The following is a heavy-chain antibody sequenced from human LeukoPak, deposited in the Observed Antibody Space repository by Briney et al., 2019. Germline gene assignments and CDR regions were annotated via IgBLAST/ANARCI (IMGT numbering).Heavy chain of an antibody. V-gene: IGHV6-1*01. CDR1: GDSVSRNSAT. D-gene: IGHD3-10*01. J-gene: IGHJ6*03. Sequence: SQTLSLTCAISGDSVSRNSATWNWIRQSPARGLEWLGRTYYRSKWYNDYAVSVKSRITINPDTSKNQFSLQLNSVTPEDTAVYYCARAVLWFGDLDYYYYMDVWGKGTTVTISS. CDR2: TYYRSKWYN. CDR3: ARAVLWFGDLDYYYYMDV.